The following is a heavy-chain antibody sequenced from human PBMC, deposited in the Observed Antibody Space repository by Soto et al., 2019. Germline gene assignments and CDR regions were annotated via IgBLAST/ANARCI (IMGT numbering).Heavy chain of an antibody. CDR1: GYTFTSYG. Sequence: SAKVSFKDSGYTFTSYGMDWVRQAPGQRLEWMGWINAGNGNTKYSQKFQGRVTITRDTSASTAYLELSSLRSEDTAVYYCASGGAGYWGQGTLVTVSS. CDR2: INAGNGNT. J-gene: IGHJ4*02. D-gene: IGHD2-21*01. V-gene: IGHV1-3*01. CDR3: ASGGAGY.